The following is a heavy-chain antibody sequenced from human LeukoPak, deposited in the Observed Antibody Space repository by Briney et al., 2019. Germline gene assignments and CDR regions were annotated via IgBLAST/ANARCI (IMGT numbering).Heavy chain of an antibody. V-gene: IGHV1-18*01. CDR2: ISAYNGNT. J-gene: IGHJ4*02. CDR3: ARDMIRGVVNN. D-gene: IGHD3-10*01. Sequence: ASVKVSCKASGYTFTNYGISWVRQAPGQGLEWMGWISAYNGNTNYAQKFQGRITMTTDTSTSTAYMELRSLRSDDTAVYYCARDMIRGVVNNWGQGALVTVSS. CDR1: GYTFTNYG.